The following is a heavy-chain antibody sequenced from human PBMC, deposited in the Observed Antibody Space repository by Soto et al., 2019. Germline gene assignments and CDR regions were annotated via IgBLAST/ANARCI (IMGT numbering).Heavy chain of an antibody. CDR3: ARNYYYGSGSSHYYYGMDV. J-gene: IGHJ6*02. V-gene: IGHV4-31*03. CDR1: GGSISSGGYY. CDR2: IYNRGNT. Sequence: QVQLQESGPGLVKPSQTLSLTCSVSGGSISSGGYYWSWIRQHPEKGLEWIGYIYNRGNTYYNPSLKGRVTISADTSKNQLSLKLSSVTAADTAVYYCARNYYYGSGSSHYYYGMDVWGQGTTVTVSS. D-gene: IGHD3-10*01.